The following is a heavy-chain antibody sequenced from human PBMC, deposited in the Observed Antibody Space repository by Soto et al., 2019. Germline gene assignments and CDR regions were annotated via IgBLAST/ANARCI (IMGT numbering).Heavy chain of an antibody. Sequence: HPGGSLRLSCAASGFTFSSYAMIWVRQAPGKGLEWVSAISGSGGSTYYADSVKGRFTISRDNSKNTLYLQMNSLRAEDTAVYYCAKGYDSSGSPIHYYYYYGMDVWGQGTTVTVSS. D-gene: IGHD3-22*01. V-gene: IGHV3-23*01. CDR1: GFTFSSYA. CDR3: AKGYDSSGSPIHYYYYYGMDV. J-gene: IGHJ6*02. CDR2: ISGSGGST.